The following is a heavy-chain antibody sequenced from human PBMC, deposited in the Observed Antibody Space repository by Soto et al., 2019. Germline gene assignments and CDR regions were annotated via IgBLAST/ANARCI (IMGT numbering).Heavy chain of an antibody. V-gene: IGHV4-39*01. CDR1: GGSISSSSYY. CDR3: ARHNYDFWSGPKAPNWFDP. CDR2: IYYSGST. J-gene: IGHJ5*02. Sequence: QLQLQESGPGLVKPSETLSLTCTVSGGSISSSSYYWGWIRQPPGKGLEWIGSIYYSGSTYYNPSLKSRVTISVDTSKNQFSLKLSSVTAADTAVYYCARHNYDFWSGPKAPNWFDPWGQGTLVTVSS. D-gene: IGHD3-3*01.